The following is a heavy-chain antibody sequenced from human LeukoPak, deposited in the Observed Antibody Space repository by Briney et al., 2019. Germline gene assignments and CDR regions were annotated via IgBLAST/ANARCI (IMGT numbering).Heavy chain of an antibody. Sequence: ASVKASCKVSGYTLTELSMHWVRQAPGKGLEWMGGFDPEDGETIYAQKFQGRVTMTEDTSTDTAYMELSSLRSEDTAVYYCAILGECSGGSCYSWFDPWGQGTLVTVPS. CDR2: FDPEDGET. CDR3: AILGECSGGSCYSWFDP. D-gene: IGHD2-15*01. J-gene: IGHJ5*02. V-gene: IGHV1-24*01. CDR1: GYTLTELS.